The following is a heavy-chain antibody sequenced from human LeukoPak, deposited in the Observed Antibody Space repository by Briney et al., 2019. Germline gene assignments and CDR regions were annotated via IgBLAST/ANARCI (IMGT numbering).Heavy chain of an antibody. J-gene: IGHJ1*01. Sequence: GGSLRLSCAAPGFTFSSYWMGWVRQAPGKGLQWVANIKTDGSEKYYVDSVKGRFTISRDNAKNSLYLQMNSLRAEDTAVYYCATYSSLNRREFQYWGQGTLLTVSS. CDR2: IKTDGSEK. CDR1: GFTFSSYW. D-gene: IGHD3-22*01. CDR3: ATYSSLNRREFQY. V-gene: IGHV3-7*01.